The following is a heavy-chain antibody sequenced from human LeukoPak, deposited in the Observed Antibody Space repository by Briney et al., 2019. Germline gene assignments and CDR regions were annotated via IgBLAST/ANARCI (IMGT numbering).Heavy chain of an antibody. D-gene: IGHD1-7*01. CDR3: ARHIRVGGNYHFDY. V-gene: IGHV4-59*08. Sequence: SETLSLPFTVSSDSISSTYWSWIRQSPGRRLEWIAYISYTGSTRYNPSLKSRVTMSIDTSENQISLRLTSVTAADTAVYYCARHIRVGGNYHFDYWDQGTPVTVSS. CDR1: SDSISSTY. CDR2: ISYTGST. J-gene: IGHJ4*02.